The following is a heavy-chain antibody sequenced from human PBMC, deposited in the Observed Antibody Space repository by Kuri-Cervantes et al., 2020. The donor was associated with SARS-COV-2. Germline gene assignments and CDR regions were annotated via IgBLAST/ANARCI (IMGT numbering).Heavy chain of an antibody. Sequence: GGSLRLSCVGSGFTFGDYAMSWVRQSPGKGLEWVSAISGSGSNTYYADSVKGRFIISRDNSKNTLYLQMDSLRADDTAVYFCATDAAHTSMAYWGQGTLVTVSS. V-gene: IGHV3-23*01. D-gene: IGHD2-2*01. CDR1: GFTFGDYA. CDR3: ATDAAHTSMAY. J-gene: IGHJ4*02. CDR2: ISGSGSNT.